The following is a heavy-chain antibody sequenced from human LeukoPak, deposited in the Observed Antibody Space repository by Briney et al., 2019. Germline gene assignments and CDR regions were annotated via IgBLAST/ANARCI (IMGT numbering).Heavy chain of an antibody. CDR1: GGSISSYY. J-gene: IGHJ3*02. CDR2: IYYSGST. Sequence: PSETLSLTCTVSGGSISSYYWSWIRQPPGKGLEWIGYIYYSGSTNYNPSLKSRVTISVDTSKNQFSLKLSSVTAADTAVYYCERRGPLLWFGESRGAFDIWGQGTMVTVSS. CDR3: ERRGPLLWFGESRGAFDI. D-gene: IGHD3-10*01. V-gene: IGHV4-59*08.